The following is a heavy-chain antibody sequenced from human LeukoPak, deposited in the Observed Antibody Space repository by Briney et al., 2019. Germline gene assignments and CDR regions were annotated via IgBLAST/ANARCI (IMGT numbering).Heavy chain of an antibody. CDR3: ATASYFDFPS. CDR1: GFTFSRYE. CDR2: ISVSGSAK. Sequence: GGSLRLSCAASGFTFSRYEMNWVRQAPGKGLEWVSYISVSGSAKNYADSVKGRFTISRDNAKNSLHLQMNSLRAEDTAVHYCATASYFDFPSWGQGTLVTVSS. D-gene: IGHD3-3*01. V-gene: IGHV3-48*03. J-gene: IGHJ5*02.